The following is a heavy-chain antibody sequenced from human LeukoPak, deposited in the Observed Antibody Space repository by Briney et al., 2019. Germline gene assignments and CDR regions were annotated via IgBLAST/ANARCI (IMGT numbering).Heavy chain of an antibody. J-gene: IGHJ4*02. D-gene: IGHD3-10*01. Sequence: GGSLRLSCAASGFTFSNYGMHWVRQAPGKGLEWVAFIRYDGSNKYNVDSVKGRFTISRDTSKNTLYLQMNSLRAEDTAVYYCAKEKFQRSSGSYYYWGQGTLVTVSS. CDR1: GFTFSNYG. V-gene: IGHV3-30*02. CDR2: IRYDGSNK. CDR3: AKEKFQRSSGSYYY.